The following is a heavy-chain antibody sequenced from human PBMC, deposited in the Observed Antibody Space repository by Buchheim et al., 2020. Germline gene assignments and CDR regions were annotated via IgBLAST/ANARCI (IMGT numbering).Heavy chain of an antibody. CDR2: ISSSGSTI. CDR1: GFTFSSYE. J-gene: IGHJ4*02. Sequence: EVQLVESGGGLVQPGGSLRLSCAASGFTFSSYEMNWVRQAPGKGLEWVSYISSSGSTIYYADSVKGRFPISRDNAKNSLYLQMNSLRAEDTAVYYCARGSESDFWSHYYFDYWGQGTL. D-gene: IGHD3-3*01. CDR3: ARGSESDFWSHYYFDY. V-gene: IGHV3-48*03.